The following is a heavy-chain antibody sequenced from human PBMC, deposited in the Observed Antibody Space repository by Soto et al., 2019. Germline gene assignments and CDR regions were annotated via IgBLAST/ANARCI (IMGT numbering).Heavy chain of an antibody. D-gene: IGHD1-26*01. V-gene: IGHV3-30-3*01. CDR3: AKGSYSGIYSDFDY. J-gene: IGHJ4*02. CDR1: GFTFSSYA. CDR2: ISHDGNNT. Sequence: GGSLRLSCAASGFTFSSYAMHWVRQAPGKGLEWVAFISHDGNNTYYADSVKGRFSISRDNSKNTLYLQMNSLRAGDTAVYYCAKGSYSGIYSDFDYWGQGTLVTVSS.